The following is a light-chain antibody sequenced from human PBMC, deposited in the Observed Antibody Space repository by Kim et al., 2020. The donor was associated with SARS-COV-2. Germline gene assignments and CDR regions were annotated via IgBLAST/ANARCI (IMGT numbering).Light chain of an antibody. V-gene: IGLV3-1*01. CDR2: QDN. Sequence: SYELTQPPSVSVSPGQTASITCSGYKLGDKYVSWYQQKPGQSPVVVIYQDNQRPSGIPERFSGSNSGNTATLTISGTQAMDEADYYCQAWDSSTAVFGTG. J-gene: IGLJ1*01. CDR3: QAWDSSTAV. CDR1: KLGDKY.